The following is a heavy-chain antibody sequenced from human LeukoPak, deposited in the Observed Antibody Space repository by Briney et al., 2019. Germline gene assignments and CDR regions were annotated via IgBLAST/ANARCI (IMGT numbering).Heavy chain of an antibody. V-gene: IGHV1-2*06. J-gene: IGHJ4*02. CDR1: GYTFTGYY. CDR2: INPNSGGT. Sequence: GASVKVSCRASGYTFTGYYMHWVRQAPGQGLEWMGRINPNSGGTNYAQKFQGRVTMTRDASISTAYMELSRLRSDDTAVYYCARQGQLETFDYWGQGTLVTVSS. CDR3: ARQGQLETFDY. D-gene: IGHD6-13*01.